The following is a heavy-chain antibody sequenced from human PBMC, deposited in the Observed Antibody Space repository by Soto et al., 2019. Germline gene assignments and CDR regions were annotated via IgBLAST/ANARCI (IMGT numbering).Heavy chain of an antibody. CDR1: GFTFISHG. Sequence: GGSLRLSCAASGFTFISHGMHWVRQAPGKGLEWVAAIWYDGNNKRYADSVKGRFTISRDNSKNTLYLQMNSLRAEDTAVYYCVSQEYSSSWYYPNYWGQGTLVTVSS. CDR2: IWYDGNNK. J-gene: IGHJ4*02. D-gene: IGHD6-13*01. CDR3: VSQEYSSSWYYPNY. V-gene: IGHV3-33*01.